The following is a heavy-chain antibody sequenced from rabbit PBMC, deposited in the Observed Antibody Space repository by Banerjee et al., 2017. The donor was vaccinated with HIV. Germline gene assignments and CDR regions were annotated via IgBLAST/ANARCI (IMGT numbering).Heavy chain of an antibody. V-gene: IGHV1S45*01. Sequence: QEQLVESGGGLVTLGGSLKLSCKASGIDFSTYGISWVRQAPGKGLEWIACINTSSGNTVYASWAKGRFTIAKTSSTTVTLQMTSLTAADTATYFCARDLAGVIGWNFGLWGQGTLVTVS. CDR2: INTSSGNT. CDR1: GIDFSTYG. D-gene: IGHD4-1*01. J-gene: IGHJ4*01. CDR3: ARDLAGVIGWNFGL.